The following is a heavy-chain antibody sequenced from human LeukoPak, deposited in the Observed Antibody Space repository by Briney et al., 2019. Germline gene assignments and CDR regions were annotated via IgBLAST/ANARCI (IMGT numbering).Heavy chain of an antibody. V-gene: IGHV4-31*03. J-gene: IGHJ4*02. CDR3: ARGIPVAGIPLDY. D-gene: IGHD6-19*01. Sequence: SQTLSLTCTVSGGSISSGGYYWNWIRQPPGKGLEWIGYIYYSGSTYYNPSLKSRITISVDTSKSQFSLRLNSVTAADTAVYYCARGIPVAGIPLDYWGQGIQVSVSS. CDR2: IYYSGST. CDR1: GGSISSGGYY.